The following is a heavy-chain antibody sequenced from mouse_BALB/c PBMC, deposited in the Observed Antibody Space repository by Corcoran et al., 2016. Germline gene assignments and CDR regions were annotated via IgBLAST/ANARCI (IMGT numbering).Heavy chain of an antibody. Sequence: QIQLVQSGPELKKPGETVKISCKASGYTFTNYGMNWVKQAPGKGLKWMGWINTYTGEPTYADDFKGRFAFSLETSASTAYLQINNLKNEDMATYFCARRGNYVGAMDNWGQGTSVTVSS. D-gene: IGHD2-1*01. CDR2: INTYTGEP. CDR3: ARRGNYVGAMDN. CDR1: GYTFTNYG. J-gene: IGHJ4*01. V-gene: IGHV9-1*02.